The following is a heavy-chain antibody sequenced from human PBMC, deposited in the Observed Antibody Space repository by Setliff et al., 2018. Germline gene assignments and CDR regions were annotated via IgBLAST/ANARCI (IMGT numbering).Heavy chain of an antibody. CDR3: AASRAYTGAVEEWFLPKTFDF. V-gene: IGHV4-4*07. CDR2: XXXXXXX. CDR1: GDSISNYY. J-gene: IGHJ4*02. D-gene: IGHD3-10*01. Sequence: PSETLSLTCTVSGDSISNYYWNWIRQPAGKGLEWIGXXXXXXXXXXXXXXXXXVXLXXDTSKNQFSLKLSSVTAADAALYYCAASRAYTGAVEEWFLPKTFDFWGQGSPVTVSS.